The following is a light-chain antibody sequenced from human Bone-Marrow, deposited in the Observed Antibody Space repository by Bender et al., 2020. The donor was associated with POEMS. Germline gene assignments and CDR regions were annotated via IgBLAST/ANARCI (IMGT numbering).Light chain of an antibody. CDR3: SSYTSDTTPVL. CDR2: EVS. V-gene: IGLV2-14*02. Sequence: QSALTQPASVSGSPGQSITISCTGTSSDVGSYNLVSWYQQHPGKAPKLMIYEVSKRPSGVSNRFSGSKSGNTASLTISGLQADDEATYYCSSYTSDTTPVLFGGGTKLTVL. J-gene: IGLJ2*01. CDR1: SSDVGSYNL.